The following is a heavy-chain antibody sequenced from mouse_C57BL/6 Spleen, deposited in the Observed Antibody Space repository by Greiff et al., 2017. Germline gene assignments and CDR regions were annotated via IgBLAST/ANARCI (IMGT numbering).Heavy chain of an antibody. V-gene: IGHV14-4*01. CDR2: IDPENGDT. Sequence: VQLQQSGAELVRPGASVKLSCTASGFNIKDDYMHWVKQRPEQGLEWIGWIDPENGDTEYASKFQGKATITADPSSNTAYLQLSSLTSEDTAVYYCTTLGRAWFAYWGQGTLVTVSA. CDR1: GFNIKDDY. CDR3: TTLGRAWFAY. J-gene: IGHJ3*01.